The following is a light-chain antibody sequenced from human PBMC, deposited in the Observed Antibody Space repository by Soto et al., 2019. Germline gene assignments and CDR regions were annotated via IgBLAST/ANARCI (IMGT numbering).Light chain of an antibody. V-gene: IGKV2-30*01. Sequence: DVVMTQSPLSLAVTLGQPASISCRSSQSLVYSDGNTYLNWFQQRPGHSPRRLIYQVSNRDSGVPDRFSGSGSGTDFTLKISRVEAEDVGIYYCMQGTHWPPWTFGQGTKVEIK. CDR3: MQGTHWPPWT. CDR1: QSLVYSDGNTY. J-gene: IGKJ1*01. CDR2: QVS.